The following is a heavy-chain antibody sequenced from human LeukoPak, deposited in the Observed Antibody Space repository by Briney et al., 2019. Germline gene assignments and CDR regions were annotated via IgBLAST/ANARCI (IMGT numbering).Heavy chain of an antibody. J-gene: IGHJ4*02. D-gene: IGHD1-26*01. CDR3: AKSQYTGNYHFDN. CDR2: ITAGGDMT. CDR1: GFTFSSFA. Sequence: GGSLRLSCAASGFTFSSFAMSWLRQAPGKGLERVSGITAGGDMTYYADSVKGRFTISRGNSKNTLALQMSDLRAEDTAIYYCAKSQYTGNYHFDNWGQGTLVTVSS. V-gene: IGHV3-23*01.